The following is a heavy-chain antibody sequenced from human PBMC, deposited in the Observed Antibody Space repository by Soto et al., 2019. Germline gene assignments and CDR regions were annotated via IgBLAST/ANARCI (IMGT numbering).Heavy chain of an antibody. Sequence: LRLSCAASGFTFSNAWMSWVRQAPGKGLEWVGRIKSKTDGGTTDYAAPVKGRFTISRDDSKNTLYLQMNSLKTEDTAVYYCARGGLYLDACDILGQGTMVTVSS. J-gene: IGHJ3*02. CDR3: ARGGLYLDACDI. V-gene: IGHV3-15*01. CDR1: GFTFSNAW. D-gene: IGHD2-8*01. CDR2: IKSKTDGGTT.